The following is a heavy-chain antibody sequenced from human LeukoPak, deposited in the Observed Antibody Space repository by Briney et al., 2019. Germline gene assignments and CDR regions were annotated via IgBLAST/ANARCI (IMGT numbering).Heavy chain of an antibody. Sequence: PGGSLRLSCAASGLTVSDYAMSWFRQAPGKGLEWVSGITSGFTPHYADSVMGRFTISRDNAKNTLYLQMNSLRAEDTAMYYCARVGYYYDDNCDAFDIWGQGTMVTVSS. V-gene: IGHV3-69-1*01. D-gene: IGHD3-22*01. CDR2: ITSGFTP. CDR1: GLTVSDYA. CDR3: ARVGYYYDDNCDAFDI. J-gene: IGHJ3*02.